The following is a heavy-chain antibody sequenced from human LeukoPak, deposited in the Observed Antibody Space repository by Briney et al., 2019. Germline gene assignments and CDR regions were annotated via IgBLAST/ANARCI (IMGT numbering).Heavy chain of an antibody. CDR2: INSDESST. J-gene: IGHJ4*02. V-gene: IGHV3-74*01. D-gene: IGHD2-8*01. CDR3: ARGAFSYTNGYGHY. CDR1: GFTFNSYW. Sequence: PGGSLRLSCVASGFTFNSYWMHWVRQAPGKGLVWVSRINSDESSTNYADSVKGRFTISRDNAKSTLYLQMNNLTAEDTAVYYCARGAFSYTNGYGHYWGQGTRVTVSS.